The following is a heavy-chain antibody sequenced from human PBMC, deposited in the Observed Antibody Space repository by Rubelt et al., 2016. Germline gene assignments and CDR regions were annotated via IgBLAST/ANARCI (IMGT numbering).Heavy chain of an antibody. D-gene: IGHD1-26*01. V-gene: IGHV4-34*01. J-gene: IGHJ4*02. Sequence: QVHLPQWGAGLLKPSETLSLTCAVYGGSFSGHHWSWIRQSPGKGLEWIGTVYYTGNTYYSPSLKSRVTISIEPSNNQFSPGLRSVTAAETALYYCVKMIVGATGDWGQGTQVTVSS. CDR1: GGSFSGHH. CDR2: VYYTGNT. CDR3: VKMIVGATGD.